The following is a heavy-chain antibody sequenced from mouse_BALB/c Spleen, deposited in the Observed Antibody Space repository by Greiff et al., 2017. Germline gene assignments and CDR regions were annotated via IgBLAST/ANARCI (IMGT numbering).Heavy chain of an antibody. CDR1: GYTFTDYN. V-gene: IGHV1S29*02. CDR3: ARGDRYYAMDY. Sequence: DVQLQESGPELVKPGASVKISCKASGYTFTDYNMHWVKQSHGKSLEWIGYIYPYNGGTGYNQKFKSKATLTVDNSSSTAYMELRSLTSEDSAVYYCARGDRYYAMDYWGQGTSVTVSS. J-gene: IGHJ4*01. CDR2: IYPYNGGT. D-gene: IGHD2-14*01.